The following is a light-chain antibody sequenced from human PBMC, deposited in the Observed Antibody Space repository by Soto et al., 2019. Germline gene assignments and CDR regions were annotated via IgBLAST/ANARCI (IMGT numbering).Light chain of an antibody. CDR2: DVS. V-gene: IGLV2-14*03. CDR3: SSFADSSARDYV. CDR1: XXDIGAYDY. J-gene: IGLJ1*01. Sequence: GQSITISCTGTXXDIGAYDYVSWYQQHPGGVPKLLIYDVSSRPSGVSSRFSGSKSGNTASLTISGLQADDESDYYCSSFADSSARDYVFGGGTKVTVL.